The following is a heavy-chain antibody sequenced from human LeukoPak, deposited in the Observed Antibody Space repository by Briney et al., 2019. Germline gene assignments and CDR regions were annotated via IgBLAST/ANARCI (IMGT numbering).Heavy chain of an antibody. V-gene: IGHV4-31*03. J-gene: IGHJ6*02. CDR1: GGSISSGGYY. CDR2: IYYSGST. CDR3: ARDRGLGYCSGGSCLNGMDV. Sequence: PSETLSLTCTVSGGSISSGGYYWSWIRQHPGKGLEWIGYIYYSGSTDYNPSLKSRVTISVDTFRNQFSLKLSSVTAADTAVYYCARDRGLGYCSGGSCLNGMDVWGQGTTVTVSS. D-gene: IGHD2-15*01.